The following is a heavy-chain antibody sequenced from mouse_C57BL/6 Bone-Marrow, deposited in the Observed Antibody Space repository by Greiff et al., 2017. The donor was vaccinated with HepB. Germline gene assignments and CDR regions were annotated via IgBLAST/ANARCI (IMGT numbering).Heavy chain of an antibody. CDR2: ISDGGSYT. D-gene: IGHD2-1*01. Sequence: EVQLVESGGGLVKPGGSLKLSCAASGFTFSSYAMSWVRQTPEKRLEWVATISDGGSYTYYPDNVKGRFTISRDNAKNNLYLQMSHLKSEDTAMYYCAMIYYGKPFDYWGQGTTLTVSS. J-gene: IGHJ2*01. CDR3: AMIYYGKPFDY. V-gene: IGHV5-4*01. CDR1: GFTFSSYA.